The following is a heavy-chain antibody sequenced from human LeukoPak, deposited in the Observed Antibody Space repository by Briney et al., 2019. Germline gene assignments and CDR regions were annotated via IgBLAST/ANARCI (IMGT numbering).Heavy chain of an antibody. D-gene: IGHD6-19*01. Sequence: PGGSLRLSCAASGFTLINYRMSWVRQALGKGLEWVANINQDGSDKDYLDHVKGRFTISRDNTQNSLSLHMNNVRADDTAVYYCARIWQWLDHRNYFDSWGQGTLVTVSS. CDR2: INQDGSDK. CDR1: GFTLINYR. CDR3: ARIWQWLDHRNYFDS. J-gene: IGHJ4*02. V-gene: IGHV3-7*01.